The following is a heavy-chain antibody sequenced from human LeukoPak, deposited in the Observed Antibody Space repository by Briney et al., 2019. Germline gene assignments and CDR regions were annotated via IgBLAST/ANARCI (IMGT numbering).Heavy chain of an antibody. D-gene: IGHD5-18*01. V-gene: IGHV4-59*08. J-gene: IGHJ4*02. CDR1: GGSISSYY. Sequence: PSDTLSLTCTVSGGSISSYYWSWIRQPPGKGLEWIGYIYYSGSTNYNPSLKSRVTISVDTSKNQFSLKLSSVTAADTAVYYCARSNYGYPDYWGQGTLVTVSS. CDR2: IYYSGST. CDR3: ARSNYGYPDY.